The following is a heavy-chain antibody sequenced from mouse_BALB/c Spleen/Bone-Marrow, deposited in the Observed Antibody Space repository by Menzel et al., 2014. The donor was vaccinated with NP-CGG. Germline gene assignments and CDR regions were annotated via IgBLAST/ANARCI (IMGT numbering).Heavy chain of an antibody. CDR3: AREGITTAYFDY. Sequence: QVQLQQSTSELARPGASVKLPCRASGYTFTSYTMQWVKQRPGQGLEWTGYFNPRGDYTDYDQKFKDGTALTADKSSSTAYMQLSRLTSEDSAVYYCAREGITTAYFDYWGQGTTLTVSS. V-gene: IGHV1-4*02. J-gene: IGHJ2*01. CDR1: GYTFTSYT. CDR2: FNPRGDYT. D-gene: IGHD1-1*01.